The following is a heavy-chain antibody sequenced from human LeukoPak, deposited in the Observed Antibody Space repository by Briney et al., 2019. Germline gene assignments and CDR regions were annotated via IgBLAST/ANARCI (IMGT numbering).Heavy chain of an antibody. V-gene: IGHV3-23*01. D-gene: IGHD2-8*02. CDR3: ASQGGVGGY. Sequence: GGSLRLSCAASGLTFNSYTMSWVRQVPGKGLEWVSAIGGSGGSTYYADSVKGRFTISRDNSKNTLSLQMNSLRAEDTALYYCASQGGVGGYWGQGTLVTVSS. J-gene: IGHJ4*02. CDR1: GLTFNSYT. CDR2: IGGSGGST.